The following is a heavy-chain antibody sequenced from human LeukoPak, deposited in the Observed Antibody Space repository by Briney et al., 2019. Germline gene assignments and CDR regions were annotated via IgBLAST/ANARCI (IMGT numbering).Heavy chain of an antibody. V-gene: IGHV1-2*02. CDR1: GYTFTAYY. CDR3: VRDGDFDY. Sequence: ASVKVSCKASGYTFTAYYIHWVRQAPGQGLEWMGWINPNSGGTNYAQKFQGRVTMTRDTSISTAYVELNGLSSDDTAVYYCVRDGDFDYWGQGTLVTVSS. J-gene: IGHJ4*02. CDR2: INPNSGGT. D-gene: IGHD3-10*01.